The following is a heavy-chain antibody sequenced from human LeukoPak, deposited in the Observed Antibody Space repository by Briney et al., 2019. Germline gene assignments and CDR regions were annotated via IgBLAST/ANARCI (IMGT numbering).Heavy chain of an antibody. CDR3: AKGLGGRSGWYWGGFDY. D-gene: IGHD6-19*01. J-gene: IGHJ4*02. Sequence: PGGSLRLSCAASEFTFGDYAMGWVRQAPGKGLEWVSAIGGSGVSTYYADSVKGRFTIPRDNSNNALYLQMNSLRPEDTAVYYCAKGLGGRSGWYWGGFDYWGQGALVTVSS. CDR2: IGGSGVST. CDR1: EFTFGDYA. V-gene: IGHV3-23*01.